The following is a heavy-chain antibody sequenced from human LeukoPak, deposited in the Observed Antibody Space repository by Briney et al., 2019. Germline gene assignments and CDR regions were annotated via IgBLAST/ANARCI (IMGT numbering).Heavy chain of an antibody. D-gene: IGHD1-26*01. V-gene: IGHV1-2*02. Sequence: GASVKVSCKASGYTFTGYYMHWVRQAPGQGLEWMGWINPNSGGTNYAQKLQGRATMTRDTSNSTAYMELSSLRSDDTAVYYCARAYSGSYYLDFQHWGQGTLVTVSS. CDR1: GYTFTGYY. CDR2: INPNSGGT. J-gene: IGHJ1*01. CDR3: ARAYSGSYYLDFQH.